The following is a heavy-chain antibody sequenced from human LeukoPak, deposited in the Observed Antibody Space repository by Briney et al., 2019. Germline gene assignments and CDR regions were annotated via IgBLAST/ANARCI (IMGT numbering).Heavy chain of an antibody. CDR1: GFTFSTYT. Sequence: GGSLRLSCAASGFTFSTYTMYWVRHPPGKRLEWVSIIGNNGGGIHYADSVKGRFTISRDNAKNSLYLQMNSLRAEDTALYYCAKDKGGYYGSGSYFDYWGQGTLVTVSS. V-gene: IGHV3-9*01. CDR3: AKDKGGYYGSGSYFDY. CDR2: IGNNGGGI. J-gene: IGHJ4*02. D-gene: IGHD3-10*01.